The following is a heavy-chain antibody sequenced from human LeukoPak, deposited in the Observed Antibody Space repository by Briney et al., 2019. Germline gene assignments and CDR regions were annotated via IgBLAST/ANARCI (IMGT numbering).Heavy chain of an antibody. CDR1: GGTFSSYA. D-gene: IGHD2-21*02. CDR3: ATGMVVTATPGAFDI. J-gene: IGHJ3*02. Sequence: GASGKVSCKASGGTFSSYAISWVRQAPGQGLEWMGGIIPIFGTANYAQKFQGRVTITADKSTSTAYMELSSLRSEDTAVYYCATGMVVTATPGAFDIWGQGTMVTVSS. V-gene: IGHV1-69*06. CDR2: IIPIFGTA.